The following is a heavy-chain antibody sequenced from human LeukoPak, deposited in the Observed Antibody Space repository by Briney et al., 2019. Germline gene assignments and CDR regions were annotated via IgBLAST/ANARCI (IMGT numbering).Heavy chain of an antibody. D-gene: IGHD2-21*01. V-gene: IGHV3-23*01. Sequence: PGGSLRLSCAASGFAFNFYAMSWVRQAPGKGLQWVSTINANGINTYYEDSVRGRFTISRDNSKDTLYLQMNSLRAEDTAVYYCARDLRAFCGGECAFHYWGQGTLVTVSS. CDR2: INANGINT. CDR3: ARDLRAFCGGECAFHY. CDR1: GFAFNFYA. J-gene: IGHJ4*02.